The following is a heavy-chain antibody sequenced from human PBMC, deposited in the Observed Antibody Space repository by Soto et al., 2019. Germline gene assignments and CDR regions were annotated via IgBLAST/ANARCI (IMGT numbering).Heavy chain of an antibody. V-gene: IGHV1-3*01. Sequence: VASVKVSCKASGYTFTSYAMHWVRQAPGQRLEWMGWINAGNGNTKYSQKFQGRVTITRDTSASTAYMEPSSLRSEDTAVYYCARALPPEECVATAENWFDPWGQATLVTVSS. CDR2: INAGNGNT. J-gene: IGHJ5*02. D-gene: IGHD6-13*01. CDR3: ARALPPEECVATAENWFDP. CDR1: GYTFTSYA.